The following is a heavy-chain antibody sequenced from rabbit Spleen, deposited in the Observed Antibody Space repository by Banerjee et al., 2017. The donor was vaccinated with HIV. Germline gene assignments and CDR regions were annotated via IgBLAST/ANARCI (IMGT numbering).Heavy chain of an antibody. CDR2: ISGGSSGST. V-gene: IGHV1S45*01. J-gene: IGHJ4*01. Sequence: QEQLEESGGDLVKPGASLTLTCTASGFTLSSSYWIWWVRQAPGKGLEWIACISGGSSGSTGYASWVKGRFTISKTSSTTVTLQLNSLTAADTATYFCVRGYNSVGYYADLWGQGTLVTVS. CDR1: GFTLSSSYW. CDR3: VRGYNSVGYYADL. D-gene: IGHD1-1*01.